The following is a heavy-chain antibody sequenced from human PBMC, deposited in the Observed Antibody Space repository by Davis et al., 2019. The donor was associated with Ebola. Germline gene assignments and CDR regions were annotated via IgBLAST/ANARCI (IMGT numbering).Heavy chain of an antibody. D-gene: IGHD1-26*01. CDR1: GFIFSNYG. Sequence: GESLKISCAASGFIFSNYGMHWVRQAPGKRLECVALMWYDGSRQYYADSVKGRFTVSRDNSRNILYLQMNSLRAEDTAVYYCAKGLSVTVIVVLTLPDYWGQGTLVTVSS. V-gene: IGHV3-33*06. CDR2: MWYDGSRQ. CDR3: AKGLSVTVIVVLTLPDY. J-gene: IGHJ4*02.